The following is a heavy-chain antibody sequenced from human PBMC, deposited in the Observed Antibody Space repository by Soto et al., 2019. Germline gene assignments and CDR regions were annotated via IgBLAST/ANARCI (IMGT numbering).Heavy chain of an antibody. J-gene: IGHJ4*02. D-gene: IGHD1-7*01. Sequence: GGYLRLSCAASGFTFSSYAMSWVRQAPGKGLEWVSAISGSGGSTYYADSVKGRFTISRDNSQNTLYLQMNRLRAEDTAVYYCDKGVLLSSRTPTHFDYWGQGTLVTVSS. CDR1: GFTFSSYA. CDR2: ISGSGGST. V-gene: IGHV3-23*01. CDR3: DKGVLLSSRTPTHFDY.